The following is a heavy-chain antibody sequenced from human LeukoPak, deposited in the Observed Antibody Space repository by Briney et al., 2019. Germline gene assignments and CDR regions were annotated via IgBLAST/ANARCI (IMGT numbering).Heavy chain of an antibody. Sequence: PSETLSLTCTVSGGSISSGYYWSWIRQPAGKAPEWIGRFYVTGSTDYSPSLKSRVTISADTTKNQLSLRLSSVTAADTAAYYCAREPSTANWFDPWGQGTLVTVSS. J-gene: IGHJ5*02. V-gene: IGHV4-61*02. D-gene: IGHD4-17*01. CDR3: AREPSTANWFDP. CDR1: GGSISSGYY. CDR2: FYVTGST.